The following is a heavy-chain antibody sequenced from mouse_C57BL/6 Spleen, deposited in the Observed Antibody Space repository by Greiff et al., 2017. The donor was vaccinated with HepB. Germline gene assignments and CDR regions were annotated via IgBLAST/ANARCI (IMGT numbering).Heavy chain of an antibody. Sequence: KLQQSGALPLRPGASAKLSCKASGYTFTDYYINWVKQRPGQGLEWIASIYPGSGNTYYNEKFKGKATLTAEKSSSTAYMQLSSLTSEDSAVYFYARYRSSYEAMDYWGQGTSVTVSS. D-gene: IGHD1-1*01. V-gene: IGHV1-76*01. CDR3: ARYRSSYEAMDY. CDR1: GYTFTDYY. J-gene: IGHJ4*01. CDR2: IYPGSGNT.